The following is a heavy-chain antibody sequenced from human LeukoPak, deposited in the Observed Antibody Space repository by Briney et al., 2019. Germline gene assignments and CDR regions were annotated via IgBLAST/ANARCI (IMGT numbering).Heavy chain of an antibody. CDR3: ARDVPWYFDSSGYYDAFDI. J-gene: IGHJ3*02. CDR1: GFTFSSYA. D-gene: IGHD3-22*01. V-gene: IGHV3-23*01. CDR2: ISGSGGST. Sequence: QAGGSLRLSCAASGFTFSSYAMSWVRQAPGKGLEWVSAISGSGGSTYYADSVKGRFAISRDNAKNSLYLQMNSLRAEDTAVYYCARDVPWYFDSSGYYDAFDIWGQGTMVAVSS.